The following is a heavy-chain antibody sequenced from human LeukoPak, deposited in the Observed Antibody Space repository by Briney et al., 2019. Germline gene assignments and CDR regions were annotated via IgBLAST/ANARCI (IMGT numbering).Heavy chain of an antibody. D-gene: IGHD3-9*01. CDR1: GGSFSGYY. Sequence: ASETLSLTCAVYGGSFSGYYWSWIRQPPGKGLEWIGEINHSGSTNYNPSLKGRVTISVDTSKNQFSLKLSSVTAADTAVYYCARVFPALDAFDIWGQGTMVTVSS. J-gene: IGHJ3*02. CDR2: INHSGST. V-gene: IGHV4-34*01. CDR3: ARVFPALDAFDI.